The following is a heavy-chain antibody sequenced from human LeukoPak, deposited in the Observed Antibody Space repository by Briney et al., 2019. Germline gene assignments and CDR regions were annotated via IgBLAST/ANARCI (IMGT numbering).Heavy chain of an antibody. V-gene: IGHV4-31*03. J-gene: IGHJ6*02. CDR3: ARDRDYYDSSWVSYYYYGMDV. CDR2: IYYSGST. D-gene: IGHD3-22*01. Sequence: PSETLSLTCTVSGGSVSSGSYYWSWIRQHPGKGLEWIGYIYYSGSTYYNPSLKSRVTISVDTSKNQFSLRLSSVTAADTAVYYCARDRDYYDSSWVSYYYYGMDVWGQGTTVTVSS. CDR1: GGSVSSGSYY.